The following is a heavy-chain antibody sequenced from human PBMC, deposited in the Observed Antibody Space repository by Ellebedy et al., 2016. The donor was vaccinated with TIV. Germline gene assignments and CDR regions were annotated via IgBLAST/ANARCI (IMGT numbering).Heavy chain of an antibody. D-gene: IGHD3-10*01. V-gene: IGHV3-23*01. CDR2: FGVSGDST. CDR1: GFTFSNYA. CDR3: AKDRRGKNYYYYYGMDV. J-gene: IGHJ6*02. Sequence: PGGSLRLSCAASGFTFSNYAMSWVRQAPGKGLEWVSGFGVSGDSTYYADSVKGRFTISRDNSKNTLYLQMNSLRADDTAIYYCAKDRRGKNYYYYYGMDVWGQGTTVTVSS.